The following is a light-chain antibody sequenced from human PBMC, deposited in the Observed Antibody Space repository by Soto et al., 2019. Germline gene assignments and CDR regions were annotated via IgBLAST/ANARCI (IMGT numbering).Light chain of an antibody. J-gene: IGLJ3*02. V-gene: IGLV4-69*01. CDR3: AAWDDSLNGWV. Sequence: QPVLTQSPSASASLGASVKLTCTLSSGHSSYAIAWHQQQPEKGPRYLMKLNSDGSHSKGDGIPDRFSGSSSGAERYLTISSLQSEDEADYYCAAWDDSLNGWVFGGGTKVTVL. CDR2: LNSDGSH. CDR1: SGHSSYA.